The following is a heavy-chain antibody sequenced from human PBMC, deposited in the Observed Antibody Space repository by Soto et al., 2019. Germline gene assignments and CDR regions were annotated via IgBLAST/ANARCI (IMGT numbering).Heavy chain of an antibody. CDR2: INQSGST. CDR3: ARVGYCSSTSCPGWFDP. Sequence: QVQLQQWGAGLLKPSETLSLTCAVYGGSFSGYYWSWIRQPPGKGLEWMGEINQSGSTNYNPSLKSRVTISVDTSKNQFSLKLSSVTAADTAVYYCARVGYCSSTSCPGWFDPWGQGTLVTVSS. J-gene: IGHJ5*02. CDR1: GGSFSGYY. V-gene: IGHV4-34*01. D-gene: IGHD2-2*01.